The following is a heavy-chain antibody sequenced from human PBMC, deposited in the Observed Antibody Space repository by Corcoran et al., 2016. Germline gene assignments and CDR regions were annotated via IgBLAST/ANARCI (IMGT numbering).Heavy chain of an antibody. J-gene: IGHJ5*02. D-gene: IGHD4-17*01. V-gene: IGHV1-18*01. CDR3: ASATDYGGLFDP. CDR1: GYTGTSYG. CDR2: ISAYNGNT. Sequence: QLEHSGAEVKKPGAAVKVSCKANGYTGTSYGISWVRPAPGQGLGWVGWISAYNGNTNYAQKLQGRVTMTPDTSTSTAYTELASLRSDDTAVYVCASATDYGGLFDPWGQGTVVTVSS.